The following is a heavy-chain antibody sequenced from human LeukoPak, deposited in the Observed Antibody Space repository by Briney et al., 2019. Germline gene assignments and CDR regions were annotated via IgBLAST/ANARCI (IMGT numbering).Heavy chain of an antibody. CDR3: ARDRNIATTIEGGLDV. CDR2: IYNSEST. J-gene: IGHJ6*02. D-gene: IGHD5-12*01. V-gene: IGHV4-30-4*01. CDR1: GGSISSGGYY. Sequence: SETLSLTCTVSGGSISSGGYYWSWIRQSPGKGLGWIGYIYNSESTSYNPSLKSRATISADTSKNQFSLRLISVTAADTAVYYCARDRNIATTIEGGLDVWGRGTTVIVSS.